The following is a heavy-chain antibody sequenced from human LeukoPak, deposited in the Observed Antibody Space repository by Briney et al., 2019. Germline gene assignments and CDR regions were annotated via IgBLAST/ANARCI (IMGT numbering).Heavy chain of an antibody. D-gene: IGHD3-10*01. Sequence: SETLSLTCTVSGGSIGSHYWTWIRQTPGKGLEWIGYVYDIGTTKYNPSLKSRVTISVDTSKNQFSLRLSSVTAADTAVYYCARDYGSGSPFFDYWGQGTLVTVSS. CDR1: GGSIGSHY. CDR2: VYDIGTT. V-gene: IGHV4-59*11. J-gene: IGHJ4*02. CDR3: ARDYGSGSPFFDY.